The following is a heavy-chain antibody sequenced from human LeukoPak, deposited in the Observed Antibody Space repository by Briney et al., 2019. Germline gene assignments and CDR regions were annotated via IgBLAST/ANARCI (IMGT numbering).Heavy chain of an antibody. CDR1: GFTFSSYA. CDR2: ISYDGSNK. Sequence: GGSLRLSCAASGFTFSSYAMHWVRQAPRKGLEWVAVISYDGSNKYYADSVKGRFTISKDNSKNTLYLQMNSLRAEDTAVYYCARGGKYSGCNYFDYWGQGTLVTVSS. D-gene: IGHD1-26*01. V-gene: IGHV3-30-3*01. J-gene: IGHJ4*02. CDR3: ARGGKYSGCNYFDY.